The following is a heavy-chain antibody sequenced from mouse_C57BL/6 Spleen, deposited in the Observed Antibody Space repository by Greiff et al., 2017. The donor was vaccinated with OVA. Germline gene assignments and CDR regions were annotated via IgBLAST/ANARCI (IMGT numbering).Heavy chain of an antibody. D-gene: IGHD4-1*02. CDR2: ISGGGGNT. Sequence: DVHLVESGGGLVKPGGSLKLSCAASGFTFSSYTMSWVRQTPEKRLEWVATISGGGGNTYYPDSVKGRFTISRDNAKNTLYLQMSSLRSEDTALYYCARHVTTGPFAYWGQGTLVTVSA. V-gene: IGHV5-9*01. CDR1: GFTFSSYT. CDR3: ARHVTTGPFAY. J-gene: IGHJ3*01.